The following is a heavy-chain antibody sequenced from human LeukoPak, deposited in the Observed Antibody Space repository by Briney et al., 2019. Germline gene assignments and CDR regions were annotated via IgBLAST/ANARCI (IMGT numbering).Heavy chain of an antibody. CDR1: GVSVSDGRYY. V-gene: IGHV4-31*03. CDR3: ETPYCGSISCLDVFKV. D-gene: IGHD2-2*01. Sequence: SETLSLTCNISGVSVSDGRYYWTWIRQQPGKGLEWLGYKYYSGSAKYNPSLKSRLTISIDTPENRFSLQLTSVTASDTATYYCETPYCGSISCLDVFKVWGQGTRVTVSS. J-gene: IGHJ3*01. CDR2: KYYSGSA.